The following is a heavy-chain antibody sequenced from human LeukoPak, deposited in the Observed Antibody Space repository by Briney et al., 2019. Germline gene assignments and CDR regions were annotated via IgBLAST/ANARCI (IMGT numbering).Heavy chain of an antibody. J-gene: IGHJ3*02. V-gene: IGHV1-2*02. Sequence: ASVKVSCKASGYTFTGYYMHWVRQAPGQGLEWMGWINPNSGGTNYAQKFQGRVTMTRDTSINTAYMELSRLRSDDTAVYYCAREYYDSSGSHAFDIWGQGTMVTVSS. CDR3: AREYYDSSGSHAFDI. D-gene: IGHD3-22*01. CDR1: GYTFTGYY. CDR2: INPNSGGT.